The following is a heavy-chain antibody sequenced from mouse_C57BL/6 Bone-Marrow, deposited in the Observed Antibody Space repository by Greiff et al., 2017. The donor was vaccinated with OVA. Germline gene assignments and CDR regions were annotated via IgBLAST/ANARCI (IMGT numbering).Heavy chain of an antibody. CDR2: IDPETGGT. Sequence: QVHVKQSGAELVRPGASVTLSCKASGYTFTDYEMHWVKQTPVHGLEWIGAIDPETGGTAYNQKFKGKAILTADKSSSTAYMELRSLTSEDSAVYYCTRYPFITTVVARDYWGQGTTLTVSS. V-gene: IGHV1-15*01. D-gene: IGHD1-1*01. CDR3: TRYPFITTVVARDY. J-gene: IGHJ2*01. CDR1: GYTFTDYE.